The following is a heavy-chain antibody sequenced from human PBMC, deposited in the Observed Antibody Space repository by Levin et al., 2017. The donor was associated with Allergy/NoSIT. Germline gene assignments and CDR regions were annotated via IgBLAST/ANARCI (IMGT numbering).Heavy chain of an antibody. CDR2: IIPIFGTA. CDR1: GGTFSSYA. Sequence: ASVKVSCKASGGTFSSYAISWVRQAPGQGLEWMGGIIPIFGTANYAQKFQGRVTITADESTSTAYMELSSLRSEDTAVYYCARGFYDSSGYLPRLDAFDIWGQGTMVTVSS. D-gene: IGHD3-22*01. J-gene: IGHJ3*02. V-gene: IGHV1-69*13. CDR3: ARGFYDSSGYLPRLDAFDI.